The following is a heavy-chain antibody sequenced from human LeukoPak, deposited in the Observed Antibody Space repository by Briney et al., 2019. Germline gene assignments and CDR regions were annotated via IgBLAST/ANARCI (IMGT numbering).Heavy chain of an antibody. CDR3: ARDPWGGDIVVVPAAIHDP. D-gene: IGHD2-2*01. J-gene: IGHJ5*02. Sequence: ASVKVSCTASGYTFTDYPIHWVRQAPGQGLEWMGRINPKSGATNYAQRFQGRVTMTRDTSTSTAYMELSRLRSDDTAVFYCARDPWGGDIVVVPAAIHDPWGQGTLVTVSS. CDR1: GYTFTDYP. CDR2: INPKSGAT. V-gene: IGHV1-2*06.